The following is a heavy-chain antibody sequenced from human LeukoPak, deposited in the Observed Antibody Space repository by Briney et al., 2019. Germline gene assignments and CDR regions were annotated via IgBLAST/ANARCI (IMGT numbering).Heavy chain of an antibody. V-gene: IGHV4-59*01. CDR2: MYYTGSS. CDR3: ARGSIPTQNWFDP. D-gene: IGHD2-2*01. Sequence: SETLSLTCTVSGGSINNYFWNWIRQPPGKGLEWIGYMYYTGSSSYSPSLKSRVTISVDTSKNQFSLKLSSVTTADMAIYYCARGSIPTQNWFDPWGRGTPVTVSS. CDR1: GGSINNYF. J-gene: IGHJ5*02.